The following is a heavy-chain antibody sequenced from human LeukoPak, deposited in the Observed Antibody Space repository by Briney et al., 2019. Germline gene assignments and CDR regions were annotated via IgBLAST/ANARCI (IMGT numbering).Heavy chain of an antibody. CDR1: GGTFSSYA. V-gene: IGHV1-69*06. J-gene: IGHJ6*03. CDR3: ARRQQLGRNYYYYYYMDV. Sequence: KVSCKASGGTFSSYAISWVRQAPGQGLEWMGGIIPIFGTANYAQKFQGRVTITADKSTSTAYMELSSLRSEDTAVYYCARRQQLGRNYYYYYYMDVWGKGTTVTISS. CDR2: IIPIFGTA. D-gene: IGHD6-13*01.